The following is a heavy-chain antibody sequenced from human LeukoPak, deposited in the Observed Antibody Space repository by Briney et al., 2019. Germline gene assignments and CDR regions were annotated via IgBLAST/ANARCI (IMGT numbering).Heavy chain of an antibody. J-gene: IGHJ6*02. CDR2: IKSKTDGGTT. Sequence: GGSLRLSCAASGFTFSSAWMSWVRQAPGKGLEWVGRIKSKTDGGTTDYAAPVKGRFTISRDDSKNTLYLQMNSLKTEDTAVYYCTTLLGYCSSTSCQRPYYYYGMDVWGQGTTVTVSS. D-gene: IGHD2-2*01. V-gene: IGHV3-15*01. CDR1: GFTFSSAW. CDR3: TTLLGYCSSTSCQRPYYYYGMDV.